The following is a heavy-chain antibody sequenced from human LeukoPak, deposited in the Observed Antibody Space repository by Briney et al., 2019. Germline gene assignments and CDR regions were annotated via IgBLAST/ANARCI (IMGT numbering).Heavy chain of an antibody. CDR3: ARDRSADDS. V-gene: IGHV3-7*01. J-gene: IGHJ4*02. CDR1: GFTFSSYW. Sequence: SGGSLRLSCAASGFTFSSYWMSWVRQAPGKGLEWVGNINQDGSEKYYVDSVKGRFTVPRDNAKNSLYLQMRNLSTDDTAVYYCARDRSADDSWGQGTLVTVSS. CDR2: INQDGSEK.